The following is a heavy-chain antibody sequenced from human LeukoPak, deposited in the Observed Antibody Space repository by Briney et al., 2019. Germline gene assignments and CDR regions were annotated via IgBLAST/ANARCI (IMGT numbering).Heavy chain of an antibody. CDR1: GFTFSSYS. Sequence: GGSLRLSCAASGFTFSSYSMNWVRQAPGKGLEWVAVISYDGSNKYYADSVKGRFTISRDNSKNTLYLQMNSLRAEDTAVYYCARDLGVVPSGASSYGMDVWGQGTTVTVSS. V-gene: IGHV3-30*03. D-gene: IGHD2-15*01. CDR2: ISYDGSNK. J-gene: IGHJ6*02. CDR3: ARDLGVVPSGASSYGMDV.